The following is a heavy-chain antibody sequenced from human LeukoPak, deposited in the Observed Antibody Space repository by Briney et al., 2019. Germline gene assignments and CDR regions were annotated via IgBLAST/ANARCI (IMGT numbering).Heavy chain of an antibody. D-gene: IGHD6-19*01. CDR3: ARGPPAVAGTFSDY. Sequence: GGSLRLSCAASGFTVSAYAMAWVRQAPGKGLEWVSVIYSGGSTYYADSVKGRFTISRDNSKNTLYLQMNSLRAEDTAVYYCARGPPAVAGTFSDYWGQGTLVTVSS. CDR1: GFTVSAYA. CDR2: IYSGGST. J-gene: IGHJ4*02. V-gene: IGHV3-53*01.